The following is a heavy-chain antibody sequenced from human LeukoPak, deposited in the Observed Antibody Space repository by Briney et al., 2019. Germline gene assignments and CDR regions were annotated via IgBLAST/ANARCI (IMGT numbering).Heavy chain of an antibody. V-gene: IGHV1-18*01. J-gene: IGHJ3*02. Sequence: GASVKVSRKASGYRFITYGLSWVRQAPGQGLEWMGWISAYNGNTNYAQKLQGRVTMTTDTSTSTAYMELRSLRSDDTAVYYCARDVFEGFGERVIDAFDIWGQGTMVTVSS. CDR2: ISAYNGNT. CDR1: GYRFITYG. D-gene: IGHD3-10*01. CDR3: ARDVFEGFGERVIDAFDI.